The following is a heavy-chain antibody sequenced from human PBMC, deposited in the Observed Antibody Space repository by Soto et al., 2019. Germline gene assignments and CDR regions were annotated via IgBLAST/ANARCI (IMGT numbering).Heavy chain of an antibody. V-gene: IGHV3-74*01. CDR1: GFTFSNYW. D-gene: IGHD3-10*01. CDR2: ITGDGSST. Sequence: EVQLVESGGGLVQPGGSLRLSCAASGFTFSNYWMYWVRQAPGKGLVWVSRITGDGSSTAYADSVKGRFTIPRDNAKNTLYLQMNSLRVEDTAGYYCARGYSGSWRAYWGQGTLVTVSS. CDR3: ARGYSGSWRAY. J-gene: IGHJ4*02.